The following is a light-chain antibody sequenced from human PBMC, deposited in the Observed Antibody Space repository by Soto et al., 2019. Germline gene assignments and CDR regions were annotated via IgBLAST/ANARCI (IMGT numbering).Light chain of an antibody. CDR1: SSDVGASKS. CDR2: EVS. Sequence: QSALTQPASVPGSPGQSITISCTGTSSDVGASKSVSWYQHHPGKAPKLIIFEVSNRPSGVSNRFSGSKSGNTASLTISGLQAEDEAHYYCSSYTSSSTLYVFGSGTKVTVL. CDR3: SSYTSSSTLYV. J-gene: IGLJ1*01. V-gene: IGLV2-14*01.